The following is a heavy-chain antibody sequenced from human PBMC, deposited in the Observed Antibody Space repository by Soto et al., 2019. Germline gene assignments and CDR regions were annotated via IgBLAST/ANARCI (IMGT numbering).Heavy chain of an antibody. V-gene: IGHV3-9*01. Sequence: EVQLVESGGGLVQPGRSLRLSCAASGFIFDDYAMHWVRQAPGKGLEWVSGISWNSDRIDYADSVKGRFTISRDNAKNSLYLQMNSLRAEDTALYYCAKAVGSYGNFDYWGQGTLVTVSS. CDR2: ISWNSDRI. CDR1: GFIFDDYA. J-gene: IGHJ4*02. D-gene: IGHD3-16*01. CDR3: AKAVGSYGNFDY.